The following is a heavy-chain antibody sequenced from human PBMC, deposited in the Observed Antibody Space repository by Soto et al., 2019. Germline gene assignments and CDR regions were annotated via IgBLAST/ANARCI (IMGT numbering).Heavy chain of an antibody. V-gene: IGHV1-69*08. D-gene: IGHD1-26*01. CDR1: GGTFSSYT. CDR3: ARDAGWERSACY. Sequence: QVQLVQSGAEVKKPGSSVKVSCKASGGTFSSYTISWVRQAPGQGLEWMGRIIPILGIVNYAQKFQGRVTITADKSTSTAYMELSSLRSEDTAVYYCARDAGWERSACYWGQGTLVTVSS. CDR2: IIPILGIV. J-gene: IGHJ4*02.